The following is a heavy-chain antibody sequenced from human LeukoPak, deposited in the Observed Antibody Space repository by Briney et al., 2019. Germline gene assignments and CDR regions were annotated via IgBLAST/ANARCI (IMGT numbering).Heavy chain of an antibody. V-gene: IGHV3-53*01. D-gene: IGHD3-10*01. CDR2: IYSGATT. J-gene: IGHJ2*01. CDR3: ARLGDHYHWNLDL. CDR1: GFTIATKY. Sequence: GVPLRLSCAASGFTIATKYMNWVRQAPGKGLEWVSIIYSGATTYYADSVRGRFTISRDTSKNTVSLQMNSLRAEDTAVYFCARLGDHYHWNLDLWGRGTLVTVSS.